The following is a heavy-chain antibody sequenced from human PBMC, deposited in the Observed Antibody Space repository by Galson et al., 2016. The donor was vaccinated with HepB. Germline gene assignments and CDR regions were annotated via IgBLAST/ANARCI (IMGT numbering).Heavy chain of an antibody. V-gene: IGHV1-18*01. CDR1: GDTFTTFG. Sequence: SVKVSCKASGDTFTTFGLTWVRQAPGQGLEWMGWISAYNGNTKYAQEFQGRVTMTTDTSTSTAYMELRSLRSDDTAVYYCARTRHYDSSGYYHWGQGTLVTVFS. CDR2: ISAYNGNT. CDR3: ARTRHYDSSGYYH. J-gene: IGHJ4*02. D-gene: IGHD3-22*01.